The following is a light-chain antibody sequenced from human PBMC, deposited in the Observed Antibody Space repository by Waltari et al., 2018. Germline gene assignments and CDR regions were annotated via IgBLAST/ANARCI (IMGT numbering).Light chain of an antibody. J-gene: IGKJ2*01. Sequence: ETVMTQPPATVSVFPGERAALSCRASQSVSSKVARYQHKPGPAPTLLISDASTTATRGPVKFISSRSWAKFSLTISSLLSDDAAIVYCRQYNNWPPYTFGQGTKLEIK. CDR3: RQYNNWPPYT. CDR2: DAS. V-gene: IGKV3-15*01. CDR1: QSVSSK.